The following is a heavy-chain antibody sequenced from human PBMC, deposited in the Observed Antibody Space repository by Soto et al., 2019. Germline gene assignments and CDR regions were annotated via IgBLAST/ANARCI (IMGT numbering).Heavy chain of an antibody. D-gene: IGHD3-22*01. J-gene: IGHJ3*02. CDR1: GGSISSYY. CDR3: ARQDYYDSSGYDI. Sequence: QVQLQESGPGLVKPSETLSLTCTVSGGSISSYYWSWIRQPPGKGLEWIGYIYYSGSTNYNPSLKSRVTISVDTSKNQFSLKLSSVTAADTAVYYCARQDYYDSSGYDIWGQGTMVTVSS. CDR2: IYYSGST. V-gene: IGHV4-59*01.